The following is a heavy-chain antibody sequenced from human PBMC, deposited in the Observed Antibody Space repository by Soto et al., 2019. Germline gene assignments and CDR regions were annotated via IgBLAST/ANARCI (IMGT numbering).Heavy chain of an antibody. CDR1: GFTFDEYA. CDR2: INWDVDET. Sequence: EMQLVESGGIVVQPGGSLRLSCAASGFTFDEYAMRWVRQAPGKGLEWVSLINWDVDETYYADSVKGRFTISRDNTNNSVYLQMSSLRTEDTALYYCAKGATVTTHSQYYGVAVWGQGTTVTVSS. J-gene: IGHJ6*02. D-gene: IGHD4-17*01. CDR3: AKGATVTTHSQYYGVAV. V-gene: IGHV3-43D*04.